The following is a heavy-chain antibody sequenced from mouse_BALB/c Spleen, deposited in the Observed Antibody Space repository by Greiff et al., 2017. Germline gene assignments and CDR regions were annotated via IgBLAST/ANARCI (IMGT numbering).Heavy chain of an antibody. V-gene: IGHV3-8*02. CDR2: ISYSGST. D-gene: IGHD2-4*01. Sequence: VQLQQSGPSLVKPSQTLSLTCSVTGDSITSGYWNWIRKFPGNKLEYMGYISYSGSTYYNPSLKSRISITRDTSKNQYYLQLNSVTTEDTATYYCASYDYDGGASGFFAYWGQGTLVTVSA. J-gene: IGHJ3*01. CDR1: GDSITSGY. CDR3: ASYDYDGGASGFFAY.